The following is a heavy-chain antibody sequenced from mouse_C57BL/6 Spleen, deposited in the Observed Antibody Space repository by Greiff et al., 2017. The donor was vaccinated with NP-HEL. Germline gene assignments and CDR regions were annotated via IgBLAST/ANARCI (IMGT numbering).Heavy chain of an antibody. CDR1: GYTFTDYN. Sequence: VHVKQSGPELVKPGASVKIPCKASGYTFTDYNMDWVKQSHGKSLEWIGDINPNNGGTIYNQKFKGKATLTVDKSSSTAYMELRSLTSEDTAVYYCAIYDYDVFAYWGQGTLVTVSA. CDR3: AIYDYDVFAY. J-gene: IGHJ3*01. D-gene: IGHD2-4*01. V-gene: IGHV1-18*01. CDR2: INPNNGGT.